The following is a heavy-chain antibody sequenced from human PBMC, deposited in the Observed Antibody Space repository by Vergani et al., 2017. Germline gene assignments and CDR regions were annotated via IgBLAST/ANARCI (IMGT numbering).Heavy chain of an antibody. CDR1: GGTFSSYA. CDR3: ARARLPLNSYYYYYYYMDV. D-gene: IGHD4-11*01. Sequence: QVQLVQSGAEVKKPGSSVKVSCKASGGTFSSYAISWVRQAPGQGLEWMGGLIPIFGTANYAQKFQGRVTITADESTSTAYMELSSLRSEDTAVYYCARARLPLNSYYYYYYYMDVWGKGTTVTVSS. J-gene: IGHJ6*03. CDR2: LIPIFGTA. V-gene: IGHV1-69*01.